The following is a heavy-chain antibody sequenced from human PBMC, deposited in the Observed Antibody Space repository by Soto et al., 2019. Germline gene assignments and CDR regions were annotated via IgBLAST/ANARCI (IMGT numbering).Heavy chain of an antibody. J-gene: IGHJ6*02. V-gene: IGHV5-51*01. CDR1: GYSFTGYW. CDR2: IYPGDSDT. CDR3: ARHHGSPGSYFGMDV. D-gene: IGHD6-13*01. Sequence: GEYLKISCKGFGYSFTGYWINWVRQMPGKGLEWMGIIYPGDSDTRYSPSFQGQVTISADKSISTAYLQWRSLKASDTAMYYCARHHGSPGSYFGMDVWGQGTTVTVSS.